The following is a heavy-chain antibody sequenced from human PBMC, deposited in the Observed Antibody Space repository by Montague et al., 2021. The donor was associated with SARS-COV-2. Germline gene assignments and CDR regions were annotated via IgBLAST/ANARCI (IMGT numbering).Heavy chain of an antibody. Sequence: SLRLSCAASGFNFDEYGMSWVRQAPGKGLEWVSGINWNGGSTGYADSVKGRFTISRDNAKNSLYLQMNSLRAEDTALYYCARGNYDILTRYYSRDYYYGMDVWGQETTVTVSS. J-gene: IGHJ6*02. CDR2: INWNGGST. CDR3: ARGNYDILTRYYSRDYYYGMDV. CDR1: GFNFDEYG. D-gene: IGHD3-9*01. V-gene: IGHV3-20*04.